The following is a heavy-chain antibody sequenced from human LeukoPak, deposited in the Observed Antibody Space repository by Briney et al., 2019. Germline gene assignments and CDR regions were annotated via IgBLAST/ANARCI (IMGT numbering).Heavy chain of an antibody. CDR1: GFTFSNYG. D-gene: IGHD2-21*02. J-gene: IGHJ4*02. CDR2: ISSSGSAK. V-gene: IGHV3-48*02. Sequence: GGSLRLSCAASGFTFSNYGLNWVRQAPGKGLEWVSHISSSGSAKYYADSVKGRFTISRDNAKNSLYLQMNSLRDEDTAVYYCARDRYCGGDCYSAFDYWGQGTLVTVSS. CDR3: ARDRYCGGDCYSAFDY.